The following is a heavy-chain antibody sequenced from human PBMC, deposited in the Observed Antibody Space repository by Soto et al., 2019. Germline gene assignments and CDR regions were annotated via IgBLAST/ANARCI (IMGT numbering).Heavy chain of an antibody. Sequence: QVQLQESGPGLVKPSETLSLTCTVSGGSISPYYWAWIRQPPGKGLEWVGYIYYSGSTSYNPSLKSRVTLSLATSKSQFSLRLSSVTASDTAVYYCARLGEYYQSLDPWGQGTLVTVSS. J-gene: IGHJ5*02. CDR1: GGSISPYY. D-gene: IGHD2-2*01. V-gene: IGHV4-59*08. CDR3: ARLGEYYQSLDP. CDR2: IYYSGST.